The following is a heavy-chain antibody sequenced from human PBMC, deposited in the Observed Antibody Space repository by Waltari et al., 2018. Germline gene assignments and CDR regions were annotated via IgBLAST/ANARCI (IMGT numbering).Heavy chain of an antibody. D-gene: IGHD2-21*01. Sequence: EVQLVESGGGLIQPGGSLIPPCAASGLTVSSTYMSWVRQAPGKGLEWVSVIYSGGSTYYADSVKCRFTISRDNSKNTLYLQMNSLRAEDTAGYYCARVRLGGDWGQGTLVTVSS. CDR3: ARVRLGGD. CDR2: IYSGGST. CDR1: GLTVSSTY. V-gene: IGHV3-53*01. J-gene: IGHJ4*02.